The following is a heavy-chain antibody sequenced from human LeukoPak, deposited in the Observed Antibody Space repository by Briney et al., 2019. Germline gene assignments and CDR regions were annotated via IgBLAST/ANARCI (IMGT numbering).Heavy chain of an antibody. CDR1: GYSFTSYW. J-gene: IGHJ5*02. Sequence: GESLKISCKGSGYSFTSYWISWVRQMPGKGLEWMGRIDPSDSYTNYSPSFQGHVTISADKSISTAYLQWSSLKASDTAMYYCARVVVVPAAIGGWFDPWGQGTLVTVSS. V-gene: IGHV5-10-1*01. CDR3: ARVVVVPAAIGGWFDP. D-gene: IGHD2-2*01. CDR2: IDPSDSYT.